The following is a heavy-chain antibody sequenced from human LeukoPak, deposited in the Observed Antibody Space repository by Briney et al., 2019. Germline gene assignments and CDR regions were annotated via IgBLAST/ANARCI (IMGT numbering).Heavy chain of an antibody. D-gene: IGHD6-19*01. Sequence: GASVTVSCKPSVYTFTNYFMHWVRQAPGQGLEWMGLIKPSGNSTIYAQKFQDRVTMTSDTSTSTVYMDLRSLTFEDTAVYYCARDRNLIAVAGTQAFDIWGQGTMVTVSS. J-gene: IGHJ3*02. CDR1: VYTFTNYF. CDR3: ARDRNLIAVAGTQAFDI. CDR2: IKPSGNST. V-gene: IGHV1-46*01.